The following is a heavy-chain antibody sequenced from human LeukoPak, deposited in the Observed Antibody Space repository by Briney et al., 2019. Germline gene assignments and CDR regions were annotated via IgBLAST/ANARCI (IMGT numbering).Heavy chain of an antibody. CDR3: AKGPRFLAGGDYFDL. V-gene: IGHV1-18*01. CDR2: ISAYNGDT. J-gene: IGHJ4*02. D-gene: IGHD3-3*01. Sequence: ASVKVSCKASGYTFTSYGISWVRQAPGQGLEWMGWISAYNGDTKYAQKFHDRVTMTTDTSTSTAYMELRSLRSDDTAVYYCAKGPRFLAGGDYFDLWGQGILVTISS. CDR1: GYTFTSYG.